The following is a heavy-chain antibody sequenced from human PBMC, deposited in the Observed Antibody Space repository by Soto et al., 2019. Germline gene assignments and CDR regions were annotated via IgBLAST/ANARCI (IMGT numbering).Heavy chain of an antibody. J-gene: IGHJ4*02. CDR2: IIPIFNST. D-gene: IGHD2-2*02. Sequence: SVKVSCKVSGSRFSNYVISWVRQAPGHGLAWLGRIIPIFNSTKYAQSFQGRVTITADKSTSTASLELSSLRSDDTAVYYCAREGRGKKAGYNGLVSLGYWGQGTLVTVSS. V-gene: IGHV1-69*06. CDR3: AREGRGKKAGYNGLVSLGY. CDR1: GSRFSNYV.